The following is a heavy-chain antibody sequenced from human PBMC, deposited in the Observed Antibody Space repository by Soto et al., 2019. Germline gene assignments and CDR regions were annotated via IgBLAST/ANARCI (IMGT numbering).Heavy chain of an antibody. V-gene: IGHV1-69*13. CDR3: ARDHIGIQLWPNYHYYYGMDV. Sequence: SVKVSCKXSGGTFSSYAISWVRQAPGQGLEWMGGIIPIFGTANYAQKFQGRVTITADESTGTAYMELSSLRSEDTAVYYCARDHIGIQLWPNYHYYYGMDVWGQGTTVTVSS. J-gene: IGHJ6*02. D-gene: IGHD5-18*01. CDR2: IIPIFGTA. CDR1: GGTFSSYA.